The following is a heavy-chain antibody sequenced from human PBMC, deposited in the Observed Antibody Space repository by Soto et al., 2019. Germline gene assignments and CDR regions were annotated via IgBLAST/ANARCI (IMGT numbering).Heavy chain of an antibody. V-gene: IGHV3-30-3*01. CDR3: ARARDSGSYYKSSDY. CDR2: ISYDGDDK. Sequence: GGSLRLSCEVSGFTFSRFAMYWVRQAPGEGLECVAAISYDGDDKKYADSVKGRFTISRDNSKNTLFLQMNNLRVEDTAVYYRARARDSGSYYKSSDYWGQGTLVTVSS. D-gene: IGHD3-10*01. CDR1: GFTFSRFA. J-gene: IGHJ4*02.